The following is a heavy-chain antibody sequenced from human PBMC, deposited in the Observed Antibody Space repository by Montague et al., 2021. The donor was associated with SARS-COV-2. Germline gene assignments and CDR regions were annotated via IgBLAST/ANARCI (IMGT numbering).Heavy chain of an antibody. V-gene: IGHV4-59*10. J-gene: IGHJ6*02. CDR2: INSSGST. D-gene: IGHD2-21*01. Sequence: SETLSLTCDVYGGSFRNYYWSWIRQPAGKGLEWIGRINSSGSTNYNPSLKSRVTLSVDTSKNQLSLRLNSVTAADTAVYYCARIPGEYYGMDVWGQGTTVTVSS. CDR1: GGSFRNYY. CDR3: ARIPGEYYGMDV.